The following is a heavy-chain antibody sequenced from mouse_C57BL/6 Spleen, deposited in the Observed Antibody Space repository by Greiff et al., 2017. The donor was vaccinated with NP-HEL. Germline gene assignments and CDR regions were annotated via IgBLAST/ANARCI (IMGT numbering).Heavy chain of an antibody. D-gene: IGHD2-3*01. CDR2: IWSGGST. J-gene: IGHJ3*01. CDR1: GFSLTSYG. V-gene: IGHV2-2*01. CDR3: AREGYDGYPLFAY. Sequence: QVQLKESGPGLVQPSQSLSITCTVSGFSLTSYGVHWVRQSPGKGLEWLGVIWSGGSTDYNAAFISRLSISKDNSKSQVFFKMNSLQADDTAIYYCAREGYDGYPLFAYWGQGTLVTVSA.